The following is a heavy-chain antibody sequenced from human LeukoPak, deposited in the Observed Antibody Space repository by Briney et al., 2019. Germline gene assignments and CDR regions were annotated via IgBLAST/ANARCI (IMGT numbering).Heavy chain of an antibody. V-gene: IGHV3-30*03. D-gene: IGHD3-10*01. CDR3: ARELLYKGYYYYYGMDV. J-gene: IGHJ6*02. CDR1: GFTFSSYS. CDR2: ISYDGSNK. Sequence: GGSLRLSCAASGFTFSSYSMNWVRQAPGKGLEWVAVISYDGSNKYYADSVKGRFTISRDNSKNTLYLQMNSLRAEDTAVYYCARELLYKGYYYYYGMDVWGQGTTVTVSS.